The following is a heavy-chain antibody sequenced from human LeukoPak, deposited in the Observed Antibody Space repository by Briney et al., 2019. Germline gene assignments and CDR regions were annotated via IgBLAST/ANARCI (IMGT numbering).Heavy chain of an antibody. Sequence: ASVKVSCKASGYTFTAYYMHWVRQAPGQGLEWVGWINPNTGGTNYAKKFQGRVTMTRDTSISTAYMELSRLRSDDTAVYYCARDLRATIEYYFYYCGHGTLVTASS. CDR3: ARDLRATIEYYFYY. J-gene: IGHJ4*01. CDR2: INPNTGGT. V-gene: IGHV1-2*02. D-gene: IGHD4-17*01. CDR1: GYTFTAYY.